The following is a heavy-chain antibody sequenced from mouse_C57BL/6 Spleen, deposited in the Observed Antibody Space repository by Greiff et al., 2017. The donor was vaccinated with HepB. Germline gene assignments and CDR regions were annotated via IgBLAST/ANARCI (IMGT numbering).Heavy chain of an antibody. Sequence: VQLQQSGAELVRPGASVTLSCKASGYTFTDYEMHWVKQTPVHGLEWIGAIDPETGGTAYNQKFKGKAILTADKSSSTAYMELRSLTSEDSAVYYCTRLDSSGYSPYWGQGTLVTVSA. CDR1: GYTFTDYE. D-gene: IGHD3-2*02. V-gene: IGHV1-15*01. CDR2: IDPETGGT. CDR3: TRLDSSGYSPY. J-gene: IGHJ3*01.